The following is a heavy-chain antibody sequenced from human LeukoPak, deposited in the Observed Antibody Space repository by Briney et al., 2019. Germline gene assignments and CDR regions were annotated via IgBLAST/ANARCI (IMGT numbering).Heavy chain of an antibody. CDR2: IYTSGST. D-gene: IGHD3-10*01. CDR1: GGSISSYY. V-gene: IGHV4-4*07. CDR3: ARTTEEYYGSGKSRKYYSYYYYMDV. J-gene: IGHJ6*03. Sequence: PSETLSLTCTVSGGSISSYYWSWIRQPAGKGLEWIGRIYTSGSTNYNPSLKSRVTMSVDTSKNQFSLKLISVTAADTAVYYCARTTEEYYGSGKSRKYYSYYYYMDVWGKGTTVTVSS.